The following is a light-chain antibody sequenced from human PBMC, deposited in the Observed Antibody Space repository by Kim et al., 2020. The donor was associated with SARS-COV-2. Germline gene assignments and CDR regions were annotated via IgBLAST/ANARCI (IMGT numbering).Light chain of an antibody. V-gene: IGLV1-44*01. J-gene: IGLJ1*01. CDR2: TTN. CDR3: GAWDDTLKGYV. CDR1: SSNIGTNT. Sequence: GDSVTISCSGSSSNIGTNTINWYQQLPGKAPKLLIYTTNQRPSGVPDRFSGSKSGTSASLAISGLQSEDEGDYYCGAWDDTLKGYVFGTGTKVTVL.